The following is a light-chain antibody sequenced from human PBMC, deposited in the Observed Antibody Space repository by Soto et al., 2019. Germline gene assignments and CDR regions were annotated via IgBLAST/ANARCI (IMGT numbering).Light chain of an antibody. CDR2: EVS. CDR1: SSDVGGYNY. CDR3: SSYTSGSTLV. V-gene: IGLV2-14*01. Sequence: QSALTQPASVSGSPGQSITISCTGTSSDVGGYNYVSWYQQHPGKAPKLMIYEVSNRPSGVSNRFSGSKSGNTASLTISGLQAEDEADYYCSSYTSGSTLVFGGGT. J-gene: IGLJ2*01.